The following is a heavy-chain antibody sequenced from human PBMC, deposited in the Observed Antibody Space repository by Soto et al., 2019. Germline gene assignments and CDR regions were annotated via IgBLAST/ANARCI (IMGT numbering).Heavy chain of an antibody. J-gene: IGHJ3*02. V-gene: IGHV3-30*18. CDR2: ISYDGSNK. CDR3: AKGVVVAATGDAFDI. Sequence: GGSLRLSCAASGFTFSSYGMHWVRQAPGKGLEWVAVISYDGSNKYYADSVKGRFTISRDNSKNTLYLQMNSLRAEDTAGYYCAKGVVVAATGDAFDIWGQGTMVTVSS. CDR1: GFTFSSYG. D-gene: IGHD2-15*01.